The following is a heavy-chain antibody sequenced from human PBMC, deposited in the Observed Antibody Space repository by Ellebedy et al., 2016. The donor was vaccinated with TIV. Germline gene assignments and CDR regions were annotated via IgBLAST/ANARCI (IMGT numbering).Heavy chain of an antibody. CDR2: IRSRANSYTA. CDR1: GFTFSAAA. CDR3: TRQDFWSGHYNFDY. J-gene: IGHJ4*02. Sequence: GGSLRLXCAASGFTFSAAAIHWVRQASGKGLEWVGHIRSRANSYTATYGASVKGRFTISRDDSKNTAYLQLNSLKTEDTAVYFCTRQDFWSGHYNFDYWGQGTLVTVSS. D-gene: IGHD3-3*01. V-gene: IGHV3-73*01.